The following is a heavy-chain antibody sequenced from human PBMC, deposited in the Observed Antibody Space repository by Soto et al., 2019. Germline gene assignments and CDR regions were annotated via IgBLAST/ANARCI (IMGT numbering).Heavy chain of an antibody. CDR3: SRKIKGIVVVPAADDAFDI. V-gene: IGHV5-51*01. D-gene: IGHD2-2*01. CDR1: GYSFTSYW. J-gene: IGHJ3*02. CDR2: IYPGDSDT. Sequence: GESLKISCKGSGYSFTSYWIGWVRQMPGKGLEWMGIIYPGDSDTRYSPSFQGQVTISADKSISTAYLQWSSLKASDTAMYYCSRKIKGIVVVPAADDAFDIWGQGTMVTVSS.